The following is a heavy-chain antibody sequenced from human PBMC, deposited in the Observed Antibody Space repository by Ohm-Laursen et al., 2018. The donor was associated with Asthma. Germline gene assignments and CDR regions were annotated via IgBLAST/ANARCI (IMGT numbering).Heavy chain of an antibody. CDR3: ARSNGRDCFDV. V-gene: IGHV3-74*01. CDR2: INGDGSTT. J-gene: IGHJ3*01. D-gene: IGHD2-21*01. Sequence: SLRLSCAASGFTFSDYYMSWIRQAPGKGLVWVSRINGDGSTTTYADSVRGRFTITRDNAKNTVYLQMNSLRAEDTAVYYCARSNGRDCFDVWGQGTMVTVSS. CDR1: GFTFSDYY.